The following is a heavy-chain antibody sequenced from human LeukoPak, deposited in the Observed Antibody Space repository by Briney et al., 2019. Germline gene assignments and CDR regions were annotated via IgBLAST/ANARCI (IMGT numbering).Heavy chain of an antibody. CDR2: INPNSGGT. J-gene: IGHJ6*03. D-gene: IGHD2-2*01. Sequence: ASVKVSCKASGYTFTGYYMHWLRQAPGQGLEWMGWINPNSGGTNYAQKFQGRVTMTRDTSISTAYMELSRLRSDDTAEYYCARSVAPNFCSSTSCPYYYFYMDVWGKGTTVTVSS. V-gene: IGHV1-2*02. CDR1: GYTFTGYY. CDR3: ARSVAPNFCSSTSCPYYYFYMDV.